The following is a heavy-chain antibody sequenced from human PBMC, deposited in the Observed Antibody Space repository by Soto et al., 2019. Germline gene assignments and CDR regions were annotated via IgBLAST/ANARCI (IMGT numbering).Heavy chain of an antibody. Sequence: GGSLRLSCAASGFTFSSYSMNWVRQAPGKGLEWVSSISSSSSYIYYADSVKGRFTISRDNAKNSLYLQMNSLRAEDTAVYYCARYCSGGSCDSGYYMDVWGKGTTVTVSS. CDR3: ARYCSGGSCDSGYYMDV. J-gene: IGHJ6*03. V-gene: IGHV3-21*01. D-gene: IGHD2-15*01. CDR1: GFTFSSYS. CDR2: ISSSSSYI.